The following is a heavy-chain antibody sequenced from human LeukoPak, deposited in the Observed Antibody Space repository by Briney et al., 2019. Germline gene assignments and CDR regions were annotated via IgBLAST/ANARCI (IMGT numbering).Heavy chain of an antibody. J-gene: IGHJ6*02. CDR1: GFTFSSYS. CDR2: VIHSQSI. Sequence: GSLRLSCAASGFTFSSYSMNWVRQSPGKGLEWIGEVIHSQSINLNPSLMSRLAISVDTSKNQFSLRLSSVTAADTAVYFCARGIRGGGMNASGYYRYHYNGLDVWGQGTTVTVSS. D-gene: IGHD5-12*01. V-gene: IGHV4-34*01. CDR3: ARGIRGGGMNASGYYRYHYNGLDV.